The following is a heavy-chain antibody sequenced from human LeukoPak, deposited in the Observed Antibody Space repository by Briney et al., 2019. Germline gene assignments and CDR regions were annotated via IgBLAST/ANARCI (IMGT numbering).Heavy chain of an antibody. V-gene: IGHV3-30*04. CDR3: AKSLEMSTIGWFES. CDR2: ISYDGSNK. D-gene: IGHD5-24*01. J-gene: IGHJ5*01. Sequence: PGGSLRLSCAASGFTFSSYAMHWVRQAPGKGLEWVAVISYDGSNKYYADSVKGRFTISRDNSKNTLYLQMNSLRAEDTAVYYCAKSLEMSTIGWFESWGQGTLVTVSS. CDR1: GFTFSSYA.